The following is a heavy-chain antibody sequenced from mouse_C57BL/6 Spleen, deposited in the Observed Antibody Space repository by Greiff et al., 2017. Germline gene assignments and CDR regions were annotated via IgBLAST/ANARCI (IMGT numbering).Heavy chain of an antibody. CDR2: INPSSGYT. CDR3: ASGLYYYGSSLDY. J-gene: IGHJ2*01. Sequence: VQLQQPGAELAKPGASVKLSCKASGYTFTSYWMHWVKQRPGQGLEWIGYINPSSGYTKYNQKFKDKATLTADKSSSTAYMQLSSLTYEDSAVYYCASGLYYYGSSLDYWGQGTTLTVSS. CDR1: GYTFTSYW. V-gene: IGHV1-7*01. D-gene: IGHD1-1*01.